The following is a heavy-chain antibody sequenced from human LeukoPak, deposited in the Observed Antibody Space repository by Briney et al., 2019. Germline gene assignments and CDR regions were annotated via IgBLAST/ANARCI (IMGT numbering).Heavy chain of an antibody. D-gene: IGHD5-24*01. CDR3: ARSPRDGYNSDY. CDR2: INPNSGGT. CDR1: GYTFSGYY. V-gene: IGHV1-2*02. Sequence: ASVKVSCKASGYTFSGYYMHWVRQAPGQGLEWMGWINPNSGGTNYAQKFQGRVTMTRDTSISTAYMELSRLRSDDTAVYYCARSPRDGYNSDYWGQGTLVTVSS. J-gene: IGHJ4*02.